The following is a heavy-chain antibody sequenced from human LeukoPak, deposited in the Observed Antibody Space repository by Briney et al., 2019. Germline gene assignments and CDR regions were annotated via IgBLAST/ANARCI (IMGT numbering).Heavy chain of an antibody. Sequence: PGGSLRLSCAASGFTFSSYGMHWVRQAPGKGLEWVAVIWYDGSNKYYADSVKGRFTISRDNSKNTLYLQMNSPRAEDTAVYYCASNMNGFDPWGQGTLVTVSS. CDR2: IWYDGSNK. CDR3: ASNMNGFDP. CDR1: GFTFSSYG. V-gene: IGHV3-33*01. J-gene: IGHJ5*02. D-gene: IGHD2/OR15-2a*01.